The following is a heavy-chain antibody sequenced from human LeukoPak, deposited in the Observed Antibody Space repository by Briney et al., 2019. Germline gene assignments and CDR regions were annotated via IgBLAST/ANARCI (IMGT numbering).Heavy chain of an antibody. D-gene: IGHD1-26*01. CDR2: IIHSGST. CDR1: GGSFSGYY. CDR3: ARGDGGSYY. J-gene: IGHJ4*02. V-gene: IGHV4-34*01. Sequence: PSETLSLTCAVYGGSFSGYYWSWVRQPPGKGLEWIGEIIHSGSTNYNPSLKSRVTISVDPSKNQFSLKLSSVTAADTAVYYCARGDGGSYYWGQGTLVTVSS.